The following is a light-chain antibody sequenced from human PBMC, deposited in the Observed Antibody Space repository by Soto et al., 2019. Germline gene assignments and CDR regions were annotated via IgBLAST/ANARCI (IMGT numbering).Light chain of an antibody. CDR3: QQYYSPPRT. CDR1: QSISRY. V-gene: IGKV1-39*01. J-gene: IGKJ2*01. Sequence: DIQMTQSPSSLSASVGDRVTITCRASQSISRYLNWYQHKPGKAPKLLIFDASSFQSGVPSRFNGRGSGTDFTLTIRSLQPEDFATYYCQQYYSPPRTFGQGTKVGIK. CDR2: DAS.